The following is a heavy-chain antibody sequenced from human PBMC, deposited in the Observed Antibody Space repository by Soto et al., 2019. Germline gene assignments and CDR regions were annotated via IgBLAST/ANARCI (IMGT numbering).Heavy chain of an antibody. Sequence: ASVKVSCKASGYTFTSYGISWVRQAPGQGLEWMGWISAYNGNTNYAQKLRGRVTMTTDTSTSTAYMELRSLRSDDTTVYYCAGDSRFGELLQRHNYYYYYMDVWGKGTTVTVSS. CDR1: GYTFTSYG. CDR3: AGDSRFGELLQRHNYYYYYMDV. V-gene: IGHV1-18*01. D-gene: IGHD3-10*01. CDR2: ISAYNGNT. J-gene: IGHJ6*03.